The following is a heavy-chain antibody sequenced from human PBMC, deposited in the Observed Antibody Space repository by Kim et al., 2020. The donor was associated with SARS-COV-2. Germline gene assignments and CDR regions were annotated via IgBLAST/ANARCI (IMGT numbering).Heavy chain of an antibody. D-gene: IGHD3-10*01. V-gene: IGHV3-48*03. CDR3: ARGARGSENYHFDY. CDR2: IRSNGSTI. J-gene: IGHJ4*02. CDR1: GFTFSSYE. Sequence: GGSLRLSCAASGFTFSSYEMNWVRQAPGKGLEWVAYIRSNGSTIHYPDSVRGRFTISRDNAKNSLYLQMNSLRAEDTAVYYCARGARGSENYHFDYWGQGTLVTVSS.